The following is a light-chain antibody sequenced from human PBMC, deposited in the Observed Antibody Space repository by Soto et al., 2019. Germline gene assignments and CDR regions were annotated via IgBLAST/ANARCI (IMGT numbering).Light chain of an antibody. CDR3: QQYDNLPLT. Sequence: EIMMTQSPDTLSVSPGERATVSCRASQSIRSDFAWFQLKPGQAPRLLIYGASTRAPDVPDRFSGSGSGTEFTLTISSLQSEDIATYYCQQYDNLPLTFGGGTNVQIK. CDR1: QSIRSD. CDR2: GAS. J-gene: IGKJ4*01. V-gene: IGKV3-15*01.